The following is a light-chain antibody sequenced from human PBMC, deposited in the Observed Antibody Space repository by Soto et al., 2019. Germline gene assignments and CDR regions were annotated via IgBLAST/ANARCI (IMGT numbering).Light chain of an antibody. Sequence: EIVLTQSPGTLSLSPGERVTVSCRASQSVSSSYLAWYQQKPGQAPRLLIYGASSRATGIPDRFSGSGSGTDFTLTISRLETEDFAVYYCQQYGSSPTTFGQGTKVEIK. CDR3: QQYGSSPTT. J-gene: IGKJ1*01. CDR1: QSVSSSY. V-gene: IGKV3-20*01. CDR2: GAS.